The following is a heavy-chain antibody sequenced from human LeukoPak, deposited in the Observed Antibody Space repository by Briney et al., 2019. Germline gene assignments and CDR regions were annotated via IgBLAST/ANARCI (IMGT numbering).Heavy chain of an antibody. CDR1: GGSISSHY. D-gene: IGHD3-22*01. CDR3: ARNQYYYDSSGYYEFDY. J-gene: IGHJ4*02. CDR2: IYYSGST. V-gene: IGHV4-59*11. Sequence: PSETLSLTCTVSGGSISSHYWSWIRQPPGKGLEWIGYIYYSGSTNYNPSLKSRVTISVATSKNQFSLKLSSVTAADTAVYYCARNQYYYDSSGYYEFDYWGQGTLVTVSS.